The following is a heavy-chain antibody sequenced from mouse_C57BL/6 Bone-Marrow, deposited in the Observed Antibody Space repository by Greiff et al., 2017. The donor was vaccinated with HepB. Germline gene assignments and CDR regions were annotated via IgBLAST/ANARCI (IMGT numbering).Heavy chain of an antibody. CDR2: ISDGGSYT. CDR1: GFTFSSYA. J-gene: IGHJ4*01. CDR3: ARGEDYYAMDY. V-gene: IGHV5-4*01. Sequence: EVQLQESGGGLVKPGGSLKLSCAASGFTFSSYAMSWVRQTPEKRLEWVATISDGGSYTYYPDNVKGRFTISRDNAKNNLYLQMSHLKSEDTAMYYCARGEDYYAMDYWGQGTSVTVSS.